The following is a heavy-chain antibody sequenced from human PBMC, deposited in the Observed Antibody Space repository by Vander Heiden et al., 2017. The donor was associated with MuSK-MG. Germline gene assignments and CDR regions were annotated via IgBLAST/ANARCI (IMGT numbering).Heavy chain of an antibody. CDR2: INHSGST. D-gene: IGHD2-15*01. V-gene: IGHV4-34*01. J-gene: IGHJ3*02. CDR1: GGSFSGYY. CDR3: AQVVAATGNDAFDI. Sequence: QVQLQQWGAGLLKPSETLSLTCAVYGGSFSGYYWSWIRQPPGKGLEWIGEINHSGSTNYNPSLKSRVTISVDTSKNQFSLKLSSVTAADTAVYYCAQVVAATGNDAFDIWGQGTMVTLSS.